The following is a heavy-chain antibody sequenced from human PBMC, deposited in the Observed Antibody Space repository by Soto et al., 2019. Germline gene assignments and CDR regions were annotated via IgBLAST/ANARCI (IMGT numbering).Heavy chain of an antibody. CDR3: ARVSADTAMVLGYFDY. D-gene: IGHD5-18*01. Sequence: SLTCTVSGGSISSGGYYWSWIRQHPGKGLEWIGYIYYSGSTYYNPSLKSRVTISVDTSKNQFSLKLSSVTAADTAVYYCARVSADTAMVLGYFDYWGQGTLVTVPQ. CDR1: GGSISSGGYY. CDR2: IYYSGST. J-gene: IGHJ4*02. V-gene: IGHV4-31*03.